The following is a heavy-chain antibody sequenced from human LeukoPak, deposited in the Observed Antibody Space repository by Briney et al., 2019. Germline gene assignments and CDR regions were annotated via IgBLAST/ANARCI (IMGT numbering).Heavy chain of an antibody. J-gene: IGHJ6*02. D-gene: IGHD5-18*01. V-gene: IGHV3-21*01. CDR2: ISSSSSYI. CDR1: GFTFSSYS. Sequence: GGSLRLSCGASGFTFSSYSMNWVRQAPGKGLEWVSSISSSSSYIYYADSVKGRFTISRDNAKNSLYLQMNSLRAEDTAVYYCARVVDTAMVTYYYYGMDVWGQGTTVTVSS. CDR3: ARVVDTAMVTYYYYGMDV.